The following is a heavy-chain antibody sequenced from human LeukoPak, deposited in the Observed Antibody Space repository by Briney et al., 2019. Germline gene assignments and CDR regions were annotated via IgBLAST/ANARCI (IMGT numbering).Heavy chain of an antibody. D-gene: IGHD3-16*02. V-gene: IGHV4-31*03. CDR1: GGSISSGGYY. CDR3: ARVIWGSYRRRDAFDI. J-gene: IGHJ3*02. CDR2: IYYSGST. Sequence: SQTLSLTCTVSGGSISSGGYYWSWIRQHPGKGLEWIGYIYYSGSTYYNPSLKSRVTISVDTSKNQFSLKLSSVTAADTAVYYCARVIWGSYRRRDAFDIWGQGTMVTVSS.